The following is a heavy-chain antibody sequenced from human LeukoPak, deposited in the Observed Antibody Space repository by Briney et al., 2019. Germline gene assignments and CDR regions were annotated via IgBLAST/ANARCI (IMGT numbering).Heavy chain of an antibody. Sequence: GGSLRLSCSASGFTFSSYAMHWVRQAPGKGLEYVSAISSNGGSTYYADSVKGRFTISRDNSKNTLYLQMSSLRAEDTAVYYCVGRYCSSTSYPYYFDYWGQGTLVTVSS. CDR3: VGRYCSSTSYPYYFDY. D-gene: IGHD2-2*01. CDR1: GFTFSSYA. J-gene: IGHJ4*02. CDR2: ISSNGGST. V-gene: IGHV3-64D*06.